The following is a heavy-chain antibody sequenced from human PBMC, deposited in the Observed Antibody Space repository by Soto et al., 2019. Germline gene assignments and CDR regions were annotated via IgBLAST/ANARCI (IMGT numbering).Heavy chain of an antibody. J-gene: IGHJ4*02. Sequence: WWSLRLSCSASVFIFSRYGMHWFRQAPGKGLEWVAVIWYDGSNKYYADSVKGRFTISRDNSKNTLYLQMNSLRAEDTAVYYCARSLNYYDSSGYFDYWGQGTLVTVSS. CDR1: VFIFSRYG. D-gene: IGHD3-22*01. CDR3: ARSLNYYDSSGYFDY. CDR2: IWYDGSNK. V-gene: IGHV3-33*01.